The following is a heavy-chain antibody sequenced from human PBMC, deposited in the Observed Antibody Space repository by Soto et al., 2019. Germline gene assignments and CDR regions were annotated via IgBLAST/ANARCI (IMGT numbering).Heavy chain of an antibody. CDR1: GGSVSSGSYY. CDR3: ARSRRRSSWYQLQPPNWFDP. V-gene: IGHV4-61*01. CDR2: IYYSGST. J-gene: IGHJ5*02. Sequence: SETLSLTCTVSGGSVSSGSYYWSWIRQPPGKGLEWIGYIYYSGSTNYNPSLKSRVTISVDTSKNQFSLKLSSVTAADTAVYYCARSRRRSSWYQLQPPNWFDPWGQGTLVTVSS. D-gene: IGHD6-13*01.